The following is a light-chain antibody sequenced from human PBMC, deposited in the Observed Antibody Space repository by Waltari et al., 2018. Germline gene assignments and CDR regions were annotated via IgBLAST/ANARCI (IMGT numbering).Light chain of an antibody. CDR3: AAWDDSLNGYVV. J-gene: IGLJ2*01. CDR1: SSYIAGNT. V-gene: IGLV1-44*01. Sequence: QSVLTQPPPASGTPGQRVTISSSESSSYIAGNTLPWHQHLPGTAPKLLIYSPNLRPSWVPDRFSGSKSGTSAFLAISGLQSEDEADYYCAAWDDSLNGYVVFGGGTKLTVL. CDR2: SPN.